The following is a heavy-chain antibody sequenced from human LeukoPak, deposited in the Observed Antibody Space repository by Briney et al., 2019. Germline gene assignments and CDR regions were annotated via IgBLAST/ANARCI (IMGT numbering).Heavy chain of an antibody. CDR2: ITAIDGRT. V-gene: IGHV3-23*01. J-gene: IGHJ4*02. CDR3: AKGLTYYYDSSGSLFDY. CDR1: GFTFSSTT. Sequence: GGSLRLSCVASGFTFSSTTMGWVRQAPGRGLEWVSSITAIDGRTYYADSVRGRFTISRDNSKNTLYLQMNSLRAEDTAVYYCAKGLTYYYDSSGSLFDYWGQGTLVTVSS. D-gene: IGHD3-22*01.